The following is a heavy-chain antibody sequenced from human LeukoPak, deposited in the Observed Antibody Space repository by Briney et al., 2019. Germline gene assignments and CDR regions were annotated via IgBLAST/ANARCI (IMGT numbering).Heavy chain of an antibody. Sequence: GASVKVSCKASGYTFTSYDINWVRQATGQGLEWMGWMNPNSGNTGYAQKFQGRVTITADESTSTAYMELSSLRSEDTAVYYCARDRPGRYCSTTSCYSASPFDPWGQGTLVTVSS. CDR1: GYTFTSYD. J-gene: IGHJ5*02. CDR2: MNPNSGNT. CDR3: ARDRPGRYCSTTSCYSASPFDP. D-gene: IGHD2-2*02. V-gene: IGHV1-8*01.